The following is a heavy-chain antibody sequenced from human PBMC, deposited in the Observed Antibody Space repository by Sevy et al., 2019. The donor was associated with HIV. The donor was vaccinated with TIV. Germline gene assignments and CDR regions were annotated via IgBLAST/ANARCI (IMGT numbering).Heavy chain of an antibody. CDR2: IWFDGNNT. Sequence: GGSLRLSCVASGFTFSTYGMHWVRQAPGKGLEWVAVIWFDGNNTYYADSVKGRFTITRDIAKNTLYLQMNSLRAEHTAVYYCARDLEFYDYGGYRPAFRPDYWGQGTLVTVSS. CDR1: GFTFSTYG. D-gene: IGHD5-12*01. J-gene: IGHJ4*02. V-gene: IGHV3-33*01. CDR3: ARDLEFYDYGGYRPAFRPDY.